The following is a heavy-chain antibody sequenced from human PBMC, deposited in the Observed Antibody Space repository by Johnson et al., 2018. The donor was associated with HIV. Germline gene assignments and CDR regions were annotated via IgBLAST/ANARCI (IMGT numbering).Heavy chain of an antibody. CDR2: IGTAGDT. D-gene: IGHD6-6*01. Sequence: VQLVESGGGLVQPGGSLRLSCAASGFTFSSYDMHWVRQATGKGLEWVSAIGTAGDTYYPGSVKGRFTISRENAKNSLYLQMNSLRAGDTAVYYCARDGRGEQLVDQGDAFDIWGQGTMVTVSS. CDR1: GFTFSSYD. V-gene: IGHV3-13*01. CDR3: ARDGRGEQLVDQGDAFDI. J-gene: IGHJ3*02.